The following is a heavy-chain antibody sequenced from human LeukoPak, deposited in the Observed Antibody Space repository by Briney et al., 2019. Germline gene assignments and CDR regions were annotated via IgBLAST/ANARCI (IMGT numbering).Heavy chain of an antibody. D-gene: IGHD3-16*02. Sequence: PGGSLRLSCAASGFTFSSYAMSWVRQAPGKGLEWVSAISGSGGSTYYADSVKGRFTISRDNSKNTLYLQMNSLRAEDTAVYYCAKRLEHLGELSLYPDDYWGQGTLVTVSS. CDR2: ISGSGGST. CDR1: GFTFSSYA. CDR3: AKRLEHLGELSLYPDDY. V-gene: IGHV3-23*01. J-gene: IGHJ4*02.